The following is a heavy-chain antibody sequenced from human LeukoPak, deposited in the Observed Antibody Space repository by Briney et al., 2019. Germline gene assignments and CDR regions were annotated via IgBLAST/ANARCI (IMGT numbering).Heavy chain of an antibody. V-gene: IGHV3-30*02. CDR3: ARGYYDSSGYPVSPDY. Sequence: PGGSLRLSCAASGFTFSSYGMHWVRQAPGKGLEWVAFIRYDGSNKYYADSVKGRFTISRDNSKNTLYLQMNSLRAEDTAVYYCARGYYDSSGYPVSPDYWGQGTLVTVSS. D-gene: IGHD3-22*01. CDR1: GFTFSSYG. J-gene: IGHJ4*02. CDR2: IRYDGSNK.